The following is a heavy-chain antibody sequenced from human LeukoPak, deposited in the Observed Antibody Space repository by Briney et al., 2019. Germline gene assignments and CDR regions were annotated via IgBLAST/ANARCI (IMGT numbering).Heavy chain of an antibody. D-gene: IGHD3-10*01. CDR2: ISYDGSNK. Sequence: GGSLRLSCAASGFTFSSYAMHWVRQAPGKGLEWVAVISYDGSNKYYADSVKGRFTISRDNSKNTLYLHMNSLRAEDTAVYYCAKDPFGIKTHYFDYWGQGTLVTVSS. J-gene: IGHJ4*02. V-gene: IGHV3-30*04. CDR1: GFTFSSYA. CDR3: AKDPFGIKTHYFDY.